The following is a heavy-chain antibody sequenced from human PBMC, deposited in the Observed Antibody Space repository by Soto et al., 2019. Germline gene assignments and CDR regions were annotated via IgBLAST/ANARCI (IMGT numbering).Heavy chain of an antibody. CDR3: AASCVACGRFTYYGIDV. J-gene: IGHJ6*02. CDR1: AGIPSTGAYH. D-gene: IGHD5-12*01. V-gene: IGHV4-31*03. CDR2: IYYSGTT. Sequence: QTFSLPYTGSAGIPSTGAYHGCRLLHEPGKGLEWIGYIYYSGTTYYNPSLKSRVTISVDTSKNQFSLKLSSVTAADTAVYYFAASCVACGRFTYYGIDVWGQGPTVT.